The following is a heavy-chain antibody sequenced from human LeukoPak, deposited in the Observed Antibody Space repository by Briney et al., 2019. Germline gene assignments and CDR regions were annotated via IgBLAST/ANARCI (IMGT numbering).Heavy chain of an antibody. CDR3: ARVGKSRYYDSSGYYYVLYY. J-gene: IGHJ4*02. V-gene: IGHV1-69*13. CDR1: GGTFSSYA. D-gene: IGHD3-22*01. CDR2: IIPIFGTA. Sequence: ASVKVSCKASGGTFSSYAISWVRQAPGQGLEWMGGIIPIFGTANYAQKFQGRVTITADESTSTAYMELSSLRSEDTAVYYCARVGKSRYYDSSGYYYVLYYWGQGTLVTVSS.